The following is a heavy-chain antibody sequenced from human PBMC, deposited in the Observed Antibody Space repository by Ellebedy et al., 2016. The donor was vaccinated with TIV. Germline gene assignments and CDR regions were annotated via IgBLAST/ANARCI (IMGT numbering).Heavy chain of an antibody. V-gene: IGHV3-30-3*01. J-gene: IGHJ2*01. Sequence: GESLKISXAASGFTFSSYAMHWVRQAPGKGLEWVAVISYDGSNKYYADSVKGRFTISRDNSKNTLYLQMNSLRAEDTAVYYCARFHRGITMVRGVRGGYWYFDLWGRGTLVTVSS. CDR2: ISYDGSNK. CDR3: ARFHRGITMVRGVRGGYWYFDL. D-gene: IGHD3-10*01. CDR1: GFTFSSYA.